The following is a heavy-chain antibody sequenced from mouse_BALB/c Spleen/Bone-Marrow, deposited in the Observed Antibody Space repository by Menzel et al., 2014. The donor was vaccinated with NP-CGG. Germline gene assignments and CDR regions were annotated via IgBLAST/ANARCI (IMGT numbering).Heavy chain of an antibody. J-gene: IGHJ1*01. Sequence: EVQLQQSGGGLVQPGGSLKPSCAASGFDFSRYWMSWVRQAPGKGLEWIGEINPDSSTINYTPSLKDKFIISRDNAKNTLFLQMSKGRSEDTALDYCARLWDWYFDVWGAGTTVTVSS. CDR3: ARLWDWYFDV. CDR1: GFDFSRYW. CDR2: INPDSSTI. D-gene: IGHD4-1*01. V-gene: IGHV4-1*02.